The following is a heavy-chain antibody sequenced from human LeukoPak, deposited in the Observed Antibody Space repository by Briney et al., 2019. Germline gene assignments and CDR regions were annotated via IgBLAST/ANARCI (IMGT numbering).Heavy chain of an antibody. D-gene: IGHD5-24*01. J-gene: IGHJ4*02. CDR3: ARDMAEMAVDY. V-gene: IGHV3-48*01. CDR2: ISSTSYTI. Sequence: GGSLRLSCAASGFTFSSYTMNWVRQAPGKGLEWISYISSTSYTIYYADSVKGRFTISRDNAKNSLYLQMHSLRVEDTAVYYCARDMAEMAVDYWGQGTLVTVSS. CDR1: GFTFSSYT.